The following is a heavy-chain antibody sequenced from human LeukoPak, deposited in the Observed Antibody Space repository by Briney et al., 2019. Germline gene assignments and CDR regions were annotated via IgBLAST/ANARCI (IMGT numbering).Heavy chain of an antibody. Sequence: GGSLRLSCAASGFTFSDYYMSWIRQAPGKGLQWVANMKGDGSEKYYADSVKGRFTISRDNARNSLYLQMNGLRAEDTAVYYCAKVSRFSSGWCDYWGQGTLVTVSS. CDR3: AKVSRFSSGWCDY. V-gene: IGHV3-7*01. J-gene: IGHJ4*02. CDR1: GFTFSDYY. CDR2: MKGDGSEK. D-gene: IGHD6-19*01.